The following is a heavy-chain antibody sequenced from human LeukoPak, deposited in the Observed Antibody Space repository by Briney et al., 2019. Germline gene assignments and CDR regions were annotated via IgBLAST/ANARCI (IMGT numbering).Heavy chain of an antibody. D-gene: IGHD4-23*01. CDR1: GDSVSSNSAA. Sequence: QTLSLTCAISGDSVSSNSAAWNWIRQSPSRGLEWLARTYYRSKWYSDYAASVKSRITINPDTSKNQFSLQLNSVTPEDTAVYYCSRFRDSTPVATDAFDVWGQGTRVTVAS. V-gene: IGHV6-1*01. CDR2: TYYRSKWYS. J-gene: IGHJ3*01. CDR3: SRFRDSTPVATDAFDV.